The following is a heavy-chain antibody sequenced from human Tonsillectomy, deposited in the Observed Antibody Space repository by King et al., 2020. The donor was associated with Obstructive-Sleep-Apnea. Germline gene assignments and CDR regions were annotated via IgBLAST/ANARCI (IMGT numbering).Heavy chain of an antibody. CDR2: INPSGGST. D-gene: IGHD6-19*01. J-gene: IGHJ6*02. CDR1: GYTFTSYY. V-gene: IGHV1-46*01. Sequence: QLVQSGAEVKKPGASVKVSCKASGYTFTSYYMHWVRQAPGQGLEWMGIINPSGGSTSYAQKFQGRVTMTRDTSTSTVYMELSSLRSEDTAVYYCARVLAVAGTYYYYGMDVWGQGTTVTVSS. CDR3: ARVLAVAGTYYYYGMDV.